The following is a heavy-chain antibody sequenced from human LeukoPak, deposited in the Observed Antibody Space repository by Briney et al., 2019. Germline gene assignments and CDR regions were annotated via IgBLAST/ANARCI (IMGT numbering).Heavy chain of an antibody. V-gene: IGHV1-69*04. CDR2: IIPILGIA. CDR1: GGAFSSYA. J-gene: IGHJ4*02. D-gene: IGHD4-17*01. Sequence: SVKVSCKASGGAFSSYAISWVRQAPGQGLEWMGRIIPILGIANYAQKFQGRVTITADKSTSTAYMELSSLRSEDTAVYYCAMGGMTTVTTVDYWGQGTLVTVSS. CDR3: AMGGMTTVTTVDY.